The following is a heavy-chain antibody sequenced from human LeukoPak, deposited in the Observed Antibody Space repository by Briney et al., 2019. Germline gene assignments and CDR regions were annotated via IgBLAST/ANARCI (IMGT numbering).Heavy chain of an antibody. CDR1: GFTFSSYA. J-gene: IGHJ6*02. CDR2: ISYDGSNK. CDR3: AKSRYCSGGSCYSFGYYYYYGMDV. Sequence: GGSLRLSCAASGFTFSSYAMHWVRQAPGKGLEWVAVISYDGSNKYYADSVKGRFTISRDKSKNTLYLQMNSLRAEDTAVYYCAKSRYCSGGSCYSFGYYYYYGMDVWGQGTTVTVSS. D-gene: IGHD2-15*01. V-gene: IGHV3-30-3*02.